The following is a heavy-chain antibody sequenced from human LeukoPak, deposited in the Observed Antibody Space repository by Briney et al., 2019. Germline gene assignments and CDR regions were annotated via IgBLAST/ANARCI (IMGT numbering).Heavy chain of an antibody. V-gene: IGHV4-59*01. J-gene: IGHJ3*02. Sequence: PSETLSLTCTVSGGSISSYYWSWIRQPPGKGLEWIGYIYDSGSTNYNPSLKSRVTISVDTSKNQFSLRLSSVTAADTAVFYCASLTTADAFDIWGQGTMVTVSS. CDR3: ASLTTADAFDI. D-gene: IGHD3-22*01. CDR2: IYDSGST. CDR1: GGSISSYY.